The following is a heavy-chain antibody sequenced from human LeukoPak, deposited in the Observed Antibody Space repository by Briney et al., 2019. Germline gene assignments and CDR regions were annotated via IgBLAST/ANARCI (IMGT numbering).Heavy chain of an antibody. CDR2: IYYSGST. D-gene: IGHD6-13*01. Sequence: SETLSLTCTVPGGSIGSYYWSWIRQPPGKGLEWIGYIYYSGSTNYNPSLKSRVTISVDTSKNQFSLKLSSVTAADTAVYYCARTTEAHSWRTRYYDYYMDVWGKGTTVTVSS. CDR3: ARTTEAHSWRTRYYDYYMDV. J-gene: IGHJ6*03. V-gene: IGHV4-59*01. CDR1: GGSIGSYY.